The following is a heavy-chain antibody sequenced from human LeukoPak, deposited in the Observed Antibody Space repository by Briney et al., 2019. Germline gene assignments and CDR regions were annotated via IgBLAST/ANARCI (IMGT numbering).Heavy chain of an antibody. CDR1: GGSISSYY. Sequence: SETLSLTCTVSGGSISSYYWSWIRQPPGKGLEWIGYIYYSGSTNYNPSLKSRVTISVDTSKNQFSLKLSSVTAADTAVYYCARGRALLKPRGGGYFDLWGRGILVTVSS. J-gene: IGHJ2*01. CDR3: ARGRALLKPRGGGYFDL. CDR2: IYYSGST. V-gene: IGHV4-59*01. D-gene: IGHD3-16*01.